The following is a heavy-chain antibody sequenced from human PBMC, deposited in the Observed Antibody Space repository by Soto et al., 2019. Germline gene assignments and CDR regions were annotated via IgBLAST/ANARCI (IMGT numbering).Heavy chain of an antibody. CDR3: ARGVGSGSYYNQYNWFDP. CDR1: GYTFTNYG. CDR2: INVYNGNT. J-gene: IGHJ5*02. Sequence: PSVKVSGKASGYTFTNYGISWVRQAPGQGLEWMGWINVYNGNTKYAQKVQGRVTMTTDTSTSTAYMELRSLRSDDTAVYYCARGVGSGSYYNQYNWFDPWGQGTLVTVSS. D-gene: IGHD3-10*01. V-gene: IGHV1-18*01.